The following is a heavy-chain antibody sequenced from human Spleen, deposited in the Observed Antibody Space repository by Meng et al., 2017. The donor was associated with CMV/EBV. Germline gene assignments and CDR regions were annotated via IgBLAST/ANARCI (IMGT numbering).Heavy chain of an antibody. V-gene: IGHV1-8*03. CDR3: ARGGIIQYYYYYYGMDV. Sequence: ASVKVSCKASGYTFTSYDINWVRQATGQGLEWKGWMNPNSGNTGYAQKFQGRVTITRNTSISTAYMELSSLRSEDTAVYYCARGGIIQYYYYYYGMDVGGQGTTVTVSS. D-gene: IGHD3-10*01. J-gene: IGHJ6*02. CDR2: MNPNSGNT. CDR1: GYTFTSYD.